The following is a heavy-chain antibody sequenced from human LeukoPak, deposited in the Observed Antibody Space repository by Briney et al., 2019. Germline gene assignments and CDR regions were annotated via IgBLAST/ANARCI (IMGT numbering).Heavy chain of an antibody. J-gene: IGHJ5*02. V-gene: IGHV1-69*04. CDR3: ARDISSREGDWFDP. CDR1: GYTFTSYA. Sequence: SVKVSCKASGYTFTSYAISWVRQAPGQGLEWMGRIIPIFGIANYAQKFQGRVTITADKSTSTAYMELSSLRSEDTAVYYCARDISSREGDWFDPWGQGTLVTVSS. CDR2: IIPIFGIA. D-gene: IGHD6-6*01.